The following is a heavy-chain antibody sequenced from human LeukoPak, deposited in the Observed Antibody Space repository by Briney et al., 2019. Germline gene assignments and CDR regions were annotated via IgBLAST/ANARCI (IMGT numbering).Heavy chain of an antibody. D-gene: IGHD3-16*01. CDR2: IYYSGST. CDR3: ARDMMAIIGYYYLMDV. V-gene: IGHV4-31*03. Sequence: PSETLSLTCTVSGGSISSGGYYWSWIRQHPGKGLEWIGYIYYSGSTYYNPSLKSRVTISVDTSKNQISLKLSSVTAADTAVYYCARDMMAIIGYYYLMDVWGQGTTVTVSS. CDR1: GGSISSGGYY. J-gene: IGHJ6*02.